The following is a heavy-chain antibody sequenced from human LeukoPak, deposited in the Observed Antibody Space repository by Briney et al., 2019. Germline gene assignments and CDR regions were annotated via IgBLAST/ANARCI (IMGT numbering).Heavy chain of an antibody. D-gene: IGHD5-18*01. CDR2: IFNRGST. Sequence: SEPLSLTCTVSGVSISSHYWSWIRQSPGKGLEWIGYIFNRGSTNYTPSLKSRVTMSVDASKNQFSLKLSSVTAADTAVYYCARDTAIFEYWGQGTLVSVSS. J-gene: IGHJ4*02. CDR3: ARDTAIFEY. CDR1: GVSISSHY. V-gene: IGHV4-59*11.